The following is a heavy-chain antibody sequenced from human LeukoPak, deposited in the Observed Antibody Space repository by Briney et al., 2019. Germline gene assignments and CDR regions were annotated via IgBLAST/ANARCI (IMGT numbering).Heavy chain of an antibody. Sequence: PGRSLRLSCAASGFTLSNNGMRCVRQAPGKGLEWVAMMSHDGSSEHYADSVKRRFTISRDNSKNTLYLQLNSLRVEDTAVYYCAKDWGSSDWYNWFDPWGQGTLVTVSS. CDR3: AKDWGSSDWYNWFDP. V-gene: IGHV3-30*18. CDR1: GFTLSNNG. D-gene: IGHD6-19*01. J-gene: IGHJ5*02. CDR2: MSHDGSSE.